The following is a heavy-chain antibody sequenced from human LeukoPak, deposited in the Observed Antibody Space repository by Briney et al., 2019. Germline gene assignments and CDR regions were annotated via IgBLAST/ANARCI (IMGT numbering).Heavy chain of an antibody. Sequence: PSETLSLTCTVSGGSISSFYWSWIRQPPGKGLEWIGYIYYSGSTNYNPSLKSRVTISVDTSKNQFSLKLSTVTAADTAVYYCARPYNIAAAGSVGFDYWGQGTLVTVSS. D-gene: IGHD6-13*01. V-gene: IGHV4-59*12. CDR2: IYYSGST. CDR3: ARPYNIAAAGSVGFDY. J-gene: IGHJ4*02. CDR1: GGSISSFY.